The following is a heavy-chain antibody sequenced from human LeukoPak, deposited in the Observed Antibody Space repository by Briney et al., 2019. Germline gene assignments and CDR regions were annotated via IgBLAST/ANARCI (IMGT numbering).Heavy chain of an antibody. Sequence: SETLSLTCTVSGGSISSYYWSWIRQPPGKGLEWIGYIYYSGSTNYNPSLKSRVTISVDTSKNQFSLKLSSVTAADMAVYYCARGLITMVRGALDYWGQGTLVTVSS. CDR3: ARGLITMVRGALDY. CDR1: GGSISSYY. CDR2: IYYSGST. D-gene: IGHD3-10*01. V-gene: IGHV4-59*01. J-gene: IGHJ4*02.